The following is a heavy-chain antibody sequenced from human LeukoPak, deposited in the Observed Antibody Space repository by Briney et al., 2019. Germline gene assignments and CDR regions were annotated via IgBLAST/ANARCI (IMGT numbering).Heavy chain of an antibody. D-gene: IGHD5-24*01. J-gene: IGHJ4*02. Sequence: PGGSLRLSCAASGFTFSSYSMNWVRQTPGKGLEWVSSISSSSSYIYYADSVKGRFTISRDNAKNSLYLQMNSLRAEDTAVYYCARDPEIETGFDYWGQGTLLTVSS. CDR3: ARDPEIETGFDY. V-gene: IGHV3-21*01. CDR2: ISSSSSYI. CDR1: GFTFSSYS.